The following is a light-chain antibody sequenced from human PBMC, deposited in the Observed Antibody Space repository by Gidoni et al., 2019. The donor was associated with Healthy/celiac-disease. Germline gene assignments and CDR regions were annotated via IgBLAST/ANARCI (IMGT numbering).Light chain of an antibody. CDR3: QQYNNWPSFT. Sequence: EIAMTQSPATLSVSPGERATLSCRASQSVSSNLAWYQQKPGQAPRRLIYGASTRATGIPARFSGSGFGKELTLTISSLQSEDFAVYDCQQYNNWPSFTFGGGTKVEIK. J-gene: IGKJ4*01. CDR1: QSVSSN. CDR2: GAS. V-gene: IGKV3-15*01.